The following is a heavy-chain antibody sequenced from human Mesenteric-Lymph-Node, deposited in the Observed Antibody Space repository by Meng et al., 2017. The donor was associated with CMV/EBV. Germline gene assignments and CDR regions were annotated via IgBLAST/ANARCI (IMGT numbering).Heavy chain of an antibody. Sequence: SETLSLTCTVSGDSISPHYWSWLRQPPGKGLEWLGYVYFTGTTNYHPSLKRRVTISVDTSKNQSSLKLRSVTAADTAVYFCAGGGSSGREWAQGTLVTVSS. D-gene: IGHD6-19*01. CDR1: GDSISPHY. J-gene: IGHJ4*02. CDR3: AGGGSSGRE. CDR2: VYFTGTT. V-gene: IGHV4-59*11.